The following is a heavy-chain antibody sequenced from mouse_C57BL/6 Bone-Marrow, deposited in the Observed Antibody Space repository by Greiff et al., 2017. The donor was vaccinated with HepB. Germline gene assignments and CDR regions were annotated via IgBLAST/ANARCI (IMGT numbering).Heavy chain of an antibody. CDR1: GYTFTSYW. CDR3: VGSGYYFDY. D-gene: IGHD1-1*02. CDR2: IHPNSGST. Sequence: QVQLQQPGAELVKPGASVKLSCKASGYTFTSYWMHWVKQRPGQGLEWIGMIHPNSGSTNYNEKFKSKATLTVDKSSSTADMQLSSLTSEDSAVYYCVGSGYYFDYWGQGTTLTVSS. J-gene: IGHJ2*01. V-gene: IGHV1-64*01.